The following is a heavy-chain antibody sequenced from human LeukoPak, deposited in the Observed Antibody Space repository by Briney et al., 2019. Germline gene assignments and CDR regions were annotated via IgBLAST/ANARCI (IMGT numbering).Heavy chain of an antibody. CDR1: GGSISSYY. J-gene: IGHJ4*02. CDR3: ARSMGGRWLQLGYFDY. V-gene: IGHV4-59*01. CDR2: IYYSGST. Sequence: PSETLSLTCTVSGGSISSYYWSWIRQPPGKGLEWIGYIYYSGSTNYNPSLKSRVTISVDTSKNQYSLKLSSVTAADTAVYYCARSMGGRWLQLGYFDYWGQGTLVTVSS. D-gene: IGHD5-24*01.